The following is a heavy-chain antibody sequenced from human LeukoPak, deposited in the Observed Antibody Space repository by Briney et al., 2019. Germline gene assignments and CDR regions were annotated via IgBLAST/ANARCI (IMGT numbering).Heavy chain of an antibody. V-gene: IGHV4-59*01. CDR3: ARSGYYDILTGLSWFDP. CDR2: IYYSGST. J-gene: IGHJ5*02. Sequence: SETLSLTCTVSGGSISSYYWSWIRQPPGKGLEWIGYIYYSGSTNYNPSLKSRVTISVDTSKNQFSLKLSSVTAADTAVYYCARSGYYDILTGLSWFDPWGQGTLVTVSS. D-gene: IGHD3-9*01. CDR1: GGSISSYY.